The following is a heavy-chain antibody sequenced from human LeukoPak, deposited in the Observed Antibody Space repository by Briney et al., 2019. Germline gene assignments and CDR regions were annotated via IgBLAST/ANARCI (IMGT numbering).Heavy chain of an antibody. CDR3: AKDWGESYIDY. J-gene: IGHJ4*02. Sequence: PGRSLRLSCAASGFTFSSYGMHWVRQAPGKGLEWVAFIRLDGSNKYYADSVKVRFTVSRDNSKNTLYLQMNSLRGEDTAVYYCAKDWGESYIDYWGQGTLVTVSS. D-gene: IGHD3-10*01. CDR1: GFTFSSYG. CDR2: IRLDGSNK. V-gene: IGHV3-30*02.